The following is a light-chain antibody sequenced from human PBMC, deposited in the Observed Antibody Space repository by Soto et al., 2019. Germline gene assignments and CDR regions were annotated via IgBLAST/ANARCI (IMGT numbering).Light chain of an antibody. J-gene: IGKJ3*01. Sequence: DFQMTQSPSSLSASVGDSVTITCRASLDITNYLAWYQQRPGRVPKLLIYAASTLQAGVPSRFSGSGSGTDFTLTISSLQPEDVATYFCQKYSSDPFTFGPGTKVAI. CDR2: AAS. CDR1: LDITNY. CDR3: QKYSSDPFT. V-gene: IGKV1-27*01.